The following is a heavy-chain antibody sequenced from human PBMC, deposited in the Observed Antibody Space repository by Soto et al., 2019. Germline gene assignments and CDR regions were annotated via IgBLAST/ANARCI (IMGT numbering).Heavy chain of an antibody. V-gene: IGHV1-58*01. Sequence: QMQLVQSGPEVKKPGTSVKVSCKASGFTFTSSAVQWVRQARGQRLEWIGWIVVGSGNTNYAQKFQERITITRDMSTRTAYMELSSLRSEDTAVYYCAADRDYDFWSGYPPGDYWGQGTLVTVSS. D-gene: IGHD3-3*01. CDR2: IVVGSGNT. CDR3: AADRDYDFWSGYPPGDY. J-gene: IGHJ4*02. CDR1: GFTFTSSA.